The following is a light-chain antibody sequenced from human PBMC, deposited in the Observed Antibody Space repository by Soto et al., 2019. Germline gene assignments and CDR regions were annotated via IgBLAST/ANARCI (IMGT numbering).Light chain of an antibody. CDR2: EAS. Sequence: EIVLTQSPATLSSSPGERATLSCRASQTVGVRLAWYQHKPGQAPRIIIYEASNRAAGIPARFSGSGSGTDFTLTITSPEPEDFAFYYCHQRQRWPRTFGQGTKVDSK. J-gene: IGKJ1*01. CDR3: HQRQRWPRT. CDR1: QTVGVR. V-gene: IGKV3-11*01.